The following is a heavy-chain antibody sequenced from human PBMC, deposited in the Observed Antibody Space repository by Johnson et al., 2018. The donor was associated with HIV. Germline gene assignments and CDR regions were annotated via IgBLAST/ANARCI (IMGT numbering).Heavy chain of an antibody. D-gene: IGHD2-21*01. J-gene: IGHJ3*02. CDR1: GFSFSSYA. Sequence: QVQLVESGGGVVQPGRSLRLSCAASGFSFSSYAMHWVRQAPGKGLEWVALMSFDGSNKYYADSVKGRFTISRDNSKHTLYLQINSLRAEDTAVYYCARYSGAFDIWGQGTMVTVSS. V-gene: IGHV3-30*04. CDR3: ARYSGAFDI. CDR2: MSFDGSNK.